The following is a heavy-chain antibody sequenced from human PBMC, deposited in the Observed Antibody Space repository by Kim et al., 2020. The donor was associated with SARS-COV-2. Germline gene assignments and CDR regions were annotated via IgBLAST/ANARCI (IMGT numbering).Heavy chain of an antibody. Sequence: GGSLRLSCAASGFTFSTCAIHWVRQAPGKGLEWVAVISYDGSNKNYADSVKGRFTISRDNSKNTLYLQMNSLRAEDTALYYCARDPWSLLGGVTYSYYGIDVWGEGTTGTVSP. CDR2: ISYDGSNK. J-gene: IGHJ6*01. D-gene: IGHD3-16*01. CDR1: GFTFSTCA. V-gene: IGHV3-30-3*01. CDR3: ARDPWSLLGGVTYSYYGIDV.